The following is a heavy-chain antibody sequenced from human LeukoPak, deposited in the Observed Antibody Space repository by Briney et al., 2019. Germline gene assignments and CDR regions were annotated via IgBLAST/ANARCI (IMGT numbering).Heavy chain of an antibody. Sequence: GGPLRLSCAASGFTFTNAWMNWVRQAPGKGLEWVSAINSGGSTYYADSVKGRFTSSTDNSKDTMYLQMNSLRAEDTAVYYCVKGSAAGRPYYFDYWGQGTLVTVSS. CDR1: GFTFTNAW. CDR3: VKGSAAGRPYYFDY. V-gene: IGHV3-23*01. D-gene: IGHD2-21*01. CDR2: INSGGST. J-gene: IGHJ4*02.